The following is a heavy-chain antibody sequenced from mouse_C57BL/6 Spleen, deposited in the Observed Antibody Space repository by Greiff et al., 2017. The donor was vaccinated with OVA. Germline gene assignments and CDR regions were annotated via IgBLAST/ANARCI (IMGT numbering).Heavy chain of an antibody. CDR1: GFSFNTYA. CDR3: VRQTGTAGYFDY. J-gene: IGHJ2*01. Sequence: EVQLVESGGGLVQPKGSLKLSCAASGFSFNTYAMNWVRQAPGKGLEWVARIRSKSNNYATYYADSVKDRFTISRDDSESMRYLQMNNLKTEDTAMYYCVRQTGTAGYFDYWGQGTTLTVSS. CDR2: IRSKSNNYAT. D-gene: IGHD4-1*01. V-gene: IGHV10-1*01.